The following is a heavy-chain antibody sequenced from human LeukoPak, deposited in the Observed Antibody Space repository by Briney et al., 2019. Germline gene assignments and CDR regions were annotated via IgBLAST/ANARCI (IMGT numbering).Heavy chain of an antibody. V-gene: IGHV3-23*01. J-gene: IGHJ5*02. Sequence: GGSLRLSCAASGFTFSSYAMSWVRQAPGKGLEGVSAISGSGGSTYYADSVKGRFTISRDNSKNTLYLQMNSLRSEDTAVYYCAKESEAIAAAGTLDPWGQGTLVTVSS. CDR3: AKESEAIAAAGTLDP. D-gene: IGHD6-13*01. CDR2: ISGSGGST. CDR1: GFTFSSYA.